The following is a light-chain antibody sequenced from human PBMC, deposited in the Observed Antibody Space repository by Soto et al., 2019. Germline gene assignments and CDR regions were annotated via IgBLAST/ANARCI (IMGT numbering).Light chain of an antibody. CDR2: AAS. CDR1: QGIRHY. J-gene: IGKJ4*01. V-gene: IGKV1-6*01. CDR3: LQDDNYPLT. Sequence: AIQMTQSPSSLSASVGDRVPITCRASQGIRHYLGWYQQKPGKAPKLLIYAASSLQSGVPSRFSGSGSGTDFTLISSSRQPEDFATYYCLQDDNYPLTFGGGTKVEIK.